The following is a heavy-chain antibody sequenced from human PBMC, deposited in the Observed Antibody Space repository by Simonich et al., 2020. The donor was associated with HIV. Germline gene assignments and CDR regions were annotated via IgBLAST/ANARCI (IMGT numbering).Heavy chain of an antibody. V-gene: IGHV3-21*01. D-gene: IGHD2-2*01. J-gene: IGHJ4*02. Sequence: EVQLVESGGGLVKPGGSLRLSCAASVFTFSSYSMNWVRQAPGKGLEWVSSISISSSYIYYADSVKGRFTISRDNAKNSLYLQMNSLRAEDTAVYYCARDGRKGSSTSCSDYWGQGTLVTVSS. CDR1: VFTFSSYS. CDR2: ISISSSYI. CDR3: ARDGRKGSSTSCSDY.